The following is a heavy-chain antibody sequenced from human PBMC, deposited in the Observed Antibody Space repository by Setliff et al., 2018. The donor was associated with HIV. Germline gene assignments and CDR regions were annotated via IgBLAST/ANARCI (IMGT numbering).Heavy chain of an antibody. CDR1: GGSISNYY. Sequence: NPSETLSLTCTVSGGSISNYYWSWIRQPAEKGLEWIGRIYSSGRTNYNPSLKSRVTMSLDTSRNQFSLNLSSVTAADTAVYYCARFPLLHKNAFDIWGQGTMVTVSS. D-gene: IGHD2-15*01. J-gene: IGHJ3*02. CDR2: IYSSGRT. V-gene: IGHV4-4*07. CDR3: ARFPLLHKNAFDI.